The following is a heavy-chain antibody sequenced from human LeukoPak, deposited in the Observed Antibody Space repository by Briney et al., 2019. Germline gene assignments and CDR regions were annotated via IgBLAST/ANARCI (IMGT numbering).Heavy chain of an antibody. J-gene: IGHJ6*02. CDR1: GFTFSNYA. CDR3: AKNIPKYCTNGVCYIYYGMDV. CDR2: ISGSGGST. Sequence: GGSLRLSCAASGFTFSNYAMSWVRQAPGKELEWVSAISGSGGSTYYADSVKGRFTISRDNSKNTLYLQMNSLRAEDTAVYYCAKNIPKYCTNGVCYIYYGMDVWGQGTTVTVSS. D-gene: IGHD2-8*01. V-gene: IGHV3-23*01.